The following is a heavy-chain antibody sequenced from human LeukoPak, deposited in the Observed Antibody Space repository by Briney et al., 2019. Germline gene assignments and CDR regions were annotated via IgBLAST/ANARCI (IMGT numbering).Heavy chain of an antibody. V-gene: IGHV4-39*01. CDR1: GGSISSSTYY. J-gene: IGHJ4*02. CDR3: ASQAFSGYCSGGSCQVPYDY. CDR2: IYSSGST. Sequence: SETLSLTCTVSGGSISSSTYYWGWIRQPPGKGLEWIGTIYSSGSTYYNPSLKSRVTISVDTSKNQFSLKQNSVTAADTAVYYCASQAFSGYCSGGSCQVPYDYWGQGTLVTVSS. D-gene: IGHD2-15*01.